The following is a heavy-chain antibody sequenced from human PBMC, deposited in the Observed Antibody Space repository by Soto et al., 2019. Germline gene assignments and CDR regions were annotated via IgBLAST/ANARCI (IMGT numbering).Heavy chain of an antibody. CDR3: ARDREDYYDSSGYYPVGYFDY. D-gene: IGHD3-22*01. Sequence: QVQLVESGGGLVKPGGSLRLSCAASGFTFSDYYMSWIRQAPGKGLEWVSYISSSGSTIYYADSVKGRFTISRDNAKNSLYLQMNSLRAEDTAVYYCARDREDYYDSSGYYPVGYFDYWGQGTLVTVSS. CDR2: ISSSGSTI. J-gene: IGHJ4*02. CDR1: GFTFSDYY. V-gene: IGHV3-11*01.